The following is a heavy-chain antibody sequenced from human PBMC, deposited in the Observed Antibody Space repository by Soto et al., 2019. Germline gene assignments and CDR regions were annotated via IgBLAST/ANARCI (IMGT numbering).Heavy chain of an antibody. D-gene: IGHD6-6*01. CDR2: IKQDGSEK. Sequence: LSLTCAASGFTFSSYWMSWVRQAPGKGLEWVANIKQDGSEKYYVDSVKGRFTISRDNAKNSLYLQMNSLRAEDTAVYYCARDGGDPIAARSPFDYWGQGTLVTVSS. J-gene: IGHJ4*02. CDR1: GFTFSSYW. CDR3: ARDGGDPIAARSPFDY. V-gene: IGHV3-7*01.